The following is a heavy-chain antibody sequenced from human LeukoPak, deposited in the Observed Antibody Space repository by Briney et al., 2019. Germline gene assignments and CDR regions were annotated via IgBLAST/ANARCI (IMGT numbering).Heavy chain of an antibody. J-gene: IGHJ6*02. CDR2: ISPYNGDT. CDR1: GYTFSNHG. Sequence: ASVKVSCKASGYTFSNHGLNWVRQAPGQGLEWMGWISPYNGDTSYPQKLQGRVSMTTDTSTNTAYMELRGLRSDDTAVYYCARSGGGLRLPSCYFYGLDVWGQGTTVTVSS. V-gene: IGHV1-18*01. D-gene: IGHD5-12*01. CDR3: ARSGGGLRLPSCYFYGLDV.